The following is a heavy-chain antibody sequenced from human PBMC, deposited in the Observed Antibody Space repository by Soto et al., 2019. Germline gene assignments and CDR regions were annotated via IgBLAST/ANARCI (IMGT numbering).Heavy chain of an antibody. V-gene: IGHV1-18*01. Sequence: QVQLVQSGVEVKKPGASVKVSCKASGYTFTTYGISWVRQAPGQGLEWMGWISAYNGNTNYAQKLQGRVTMTTDTSTSTVYMELRSLTFDDTAVYYCARERLVYCSGGSCLRYYYYYGMDVWGQGTTVTVSS. J-gene: IGHJ6*02. D-gene: IGHD2-15*01. CDR1: GYTFTTYG. CDR2: ISAYNGNT. CDR3: ARERLVYCSGGSCLRYYYYYGMDV.